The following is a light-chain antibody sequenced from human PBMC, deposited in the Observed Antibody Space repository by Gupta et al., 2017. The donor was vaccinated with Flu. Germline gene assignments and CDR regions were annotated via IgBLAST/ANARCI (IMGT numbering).Light chain of an antibody. J-gene: IGLJ3*02. V-gene: IGLV1-51*02. CDR3: GTWDSSLSTGV. CDR1: GANIENNF. Sequence: QSVLTQPPSVSAAPGQQVTISCSGSGANIENNFVSWYQQLPGTAPTLLIYENDKRRSGIPDRCSGSKSGTSATLGITGLQTGDEADYYCGTWDSSLSTGVFGGGAKLTV. CDR2: END.